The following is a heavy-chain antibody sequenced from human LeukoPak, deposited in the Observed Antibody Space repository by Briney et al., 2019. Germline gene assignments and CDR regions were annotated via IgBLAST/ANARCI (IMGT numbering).Heavy chain of an antibody. V-gene: IGHV3-64*04. Sequence: GGSLRLSCSASGFTFSSYAMHWVRQAPGKGLEYVSAISSNGGSTYYADSVKGRFTISRDNSKNTLYLQMNSLRTEDTAVYYCARSSTWSFDYWGQGTLVTVSS. CDR2: ISSNGGST. D-gene: IGHD6-13*01. CDR1: GFTFSSYA. CDR3: ARSSTWSFDY. J-gene: IGHJ4*02.